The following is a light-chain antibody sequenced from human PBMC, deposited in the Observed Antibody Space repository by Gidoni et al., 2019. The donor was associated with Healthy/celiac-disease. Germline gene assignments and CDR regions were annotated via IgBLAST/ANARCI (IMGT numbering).Light chain of an antibody. V-gene: IGLV3-19*01. CDR1: SLRSSY. CDR2: GKK. Sequence: SSEMTQDPAVSLALVQTVRITCQGDSLRSSYASWYQQKPGQSPVLVIYGKKNRPSGIPDRFSGSRSGNTASLTITGAQAEDEADYYCNSRDSSGNHLGVFGGGTKLTVL. J-gene: IGLJ2*01. CDR3: NSRDSSGNHLGV.